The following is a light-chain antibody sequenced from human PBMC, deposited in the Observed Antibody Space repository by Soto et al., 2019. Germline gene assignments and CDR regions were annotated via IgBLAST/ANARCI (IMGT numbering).Light chain of an antibody. V-gene: IGKV4-1*01. Sequence: NCKSSQSVLCSSNNKNYLAWYQQKPGQPPKLLIYWASIRESGVPDRFSGSGSGTDFTLTISSVQAEDVAVYYCQQYYDSPITFGQGTRLEIK. CDR1: QSVLCSSNNKNY. J-gene: IGKJ5*01. CDR3: QQYYDSPIT. CDR2: WAS.